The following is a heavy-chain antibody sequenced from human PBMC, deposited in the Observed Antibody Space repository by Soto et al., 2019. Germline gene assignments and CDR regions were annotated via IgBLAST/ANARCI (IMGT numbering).Heavy chain of an antibody. CDR3: ASSVGWYTINY. Sequence: QVLLQESGPGLVQPSGTLSLSCAVSGGSISSSHFWGWVRQPPGKGLGWVGDISHCGSVNYNPSLKSRVTLSTDKSKNQFALKLNSVTAADTAVYYCASSVGWYTINYWGQGTLVIVSS. D-gene: IGHD6-19*01. CDR1: GGSISSSHF. J-gene: IGHJ4*02. V-gene: IGHV4-4*02. CDR2: ISHCGSV.